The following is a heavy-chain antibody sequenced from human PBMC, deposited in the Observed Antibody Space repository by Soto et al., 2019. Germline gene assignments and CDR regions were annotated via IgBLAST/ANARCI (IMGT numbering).Heavy chain of an antibody. Sequence: QVQLVQSGDEVKKPGASVKVSCKASGYIFVNYGIAWVRQAPGQGLEWMGWISPYNGNTHYATKVQGRLTMTTDTSTSTADMDLGSLTSDDTAVYYCAMVDNYVTPTPQDVWGQGTTVTVSS. J-gene: IGHJ6*02. CDR2: ISPYNGNT. V-gene: IGHV1-18*01. CDR1: GYIFVNYG. CDR3: AMVDNYVTPTPQDV. D-gene: IGHD3-16*01.